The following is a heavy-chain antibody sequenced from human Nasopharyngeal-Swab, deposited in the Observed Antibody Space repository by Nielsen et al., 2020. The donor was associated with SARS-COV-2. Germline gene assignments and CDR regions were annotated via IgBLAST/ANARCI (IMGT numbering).Heavy chain of an antibody. CDR1: GYTFTDYY. CDR3: ATASPIVGADNWFDP. V-gene: IGHV1-2*02. Sequence: ASVKVSCKASGYTFTDYYIHWIRQAPGQGLEWMGWINPVSGDTSYEQKFQGRVTMTEDTSTDTAYMELSSLRSEDTAVYYCATASPIVGADNWFDPWGQGTLVTVSS. D-gene: IGHD1-26*01. CDR2: INPVSGDT. J-gene: IGHJ5*02.